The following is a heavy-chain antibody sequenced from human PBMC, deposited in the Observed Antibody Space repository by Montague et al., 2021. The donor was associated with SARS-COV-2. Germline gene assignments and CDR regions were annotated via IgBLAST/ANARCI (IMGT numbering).Heavy chain of an antibody. Sequence: SLRLSCAVSGFTFDDYGMSWVRQAPGKGLEWASGISRSGDSTAYGDSVKGRFTISRDNAKNSLYLQMNSLRVEDTAFYHCSRGGGMIRGVVDFWGQGILVSVSS. CDR3: SRGGGMIRGVVDF. CDR1: GFTFDDYG. D-gene: IGHD3-10*01. V-gene: IGHV3-20*01. CDR2: ISRSGDST. J-gene: IGHJ4*02.